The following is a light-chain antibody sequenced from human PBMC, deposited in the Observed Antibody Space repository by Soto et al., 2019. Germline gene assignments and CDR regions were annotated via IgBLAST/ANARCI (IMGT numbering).Light chain of an antibody. J-gene: IGKJ1*01. V-gene: IGKV3-11*01. CDR2: DAS. CDR3: QQRSNWPPWT. Sequence: EFVLTQSQAPLSLSPGGRATLSCRASQSVSSYLAWYQQKPGQAPRLLIYDASNRATGIPARFSSSGSGTDFTFTISSLEPEDFAVYYCQQRSNWPPWTFGQGTKVDIK. CDR1: QSVSSY.